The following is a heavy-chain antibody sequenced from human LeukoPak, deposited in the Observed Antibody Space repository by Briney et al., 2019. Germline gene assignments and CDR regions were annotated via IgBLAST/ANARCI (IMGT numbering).Heavy chain of an antibody. CDR2: IFHSGST. D-gene: IGHD1-26*01. J-gene: IGHJ5*02. V-gene: IGHV4-38-2*01. CDR1: GYSISSGYF. Sequence: SETLSLTCAVSGYSISSGYFWGWIQQPPGKGLEWIGSIFHSGSTYYNPSLKSRVTISVDTSKNQFSLKVTSVTAADTAVYYCARGGGSYRPDNWFDPWGQGTLVTVSS. CDR3: ARGGGSYRPDNWFDP.